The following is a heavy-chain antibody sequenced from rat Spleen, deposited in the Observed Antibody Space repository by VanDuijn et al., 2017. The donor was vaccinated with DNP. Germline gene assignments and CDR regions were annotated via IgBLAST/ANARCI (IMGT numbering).Heavy chain of an antibody. CDR2: INSAGST. V-gene: IGHV3-3*01. Sequence: EVQLQESGPGLVKPSQSLSLTCSVTGYSITSSYRWNWIRKFPGNKLEWMGYINSAGSTNYNPSLKSRISITRETSKNQLFLQVNSVTTEDTAMYFCARWSYWGQGVMVTVSS. CDR1: GYSITSSYR. D-gene: IGHD4-2*01. CDR3: ARWSY. J-gene: IGHJ2*01.